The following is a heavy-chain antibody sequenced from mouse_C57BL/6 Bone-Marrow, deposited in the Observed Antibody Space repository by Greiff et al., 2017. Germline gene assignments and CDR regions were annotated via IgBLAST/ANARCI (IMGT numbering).Heavy chain of an antibody. CDR2: IWSGGST. D-gene: IGHD1-1*01. Sequence: QVQLKESGPGLVQPSQSLSITCTVSGFSLTSYGVHWVRQSPGKGLEWLGVIWSGGSTDYNAAFISRLSISKDNSKSQVFFKMNSLQADDTAIYYCARKGRITTVVANYAMDDWGQGTSVTVSS. V-gene: IGHV2-2*01. CDR3: ARKGRITTVVANYAMDD. J-gene: IGHJ4*01. CDR1: GFSLTSYG.